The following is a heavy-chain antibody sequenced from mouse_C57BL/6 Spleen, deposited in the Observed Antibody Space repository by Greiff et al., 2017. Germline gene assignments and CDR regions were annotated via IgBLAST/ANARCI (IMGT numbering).Heavy chain of an antibody. CDR2: INPNYGTT. CDR3: AGSGQLRCSRGYAMDY. J-gene: IGHJ4*01. D-gene: IGHD3-2*02. V-gene: IGHV1-39*01. Sequence: EVQLQQSGPELVKPGASVKISCKASGYSFTDYNMNWVKQSNGKSLEWIGVINPNYGTTSYNPKFKGKATLTVDQSSSTAYLQLNSLTSEDSAVLSCAGSGQLRCSRGYAMDYWGQGTTVTVSS. CDR1: GYSFTDYN.